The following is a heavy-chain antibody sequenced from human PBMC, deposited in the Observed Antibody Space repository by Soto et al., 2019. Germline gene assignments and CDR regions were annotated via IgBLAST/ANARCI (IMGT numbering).Heavy chain of an antibody. J-gene: IGHJ4*02. CDR1: GFTFSNYG. Sequence: QVQLVESGGGVVQPGRSLRLSCAASGFTFSNYGMHWVRQAPGKGLEWVAIISYDGDNEYYADSVRGRFTISRDNSKNTLYLQTSSLRQEVTAVYYCAKDGGPVYCNSPGCSAKHFDYWGQGTLVTVSS. D-gene: IGHD2-2*01. CDR2: ISYDGDNE. CDR3: AKDGGPVYCNSPGCSAKHFDY. V-gene: IGHV3-30*18.